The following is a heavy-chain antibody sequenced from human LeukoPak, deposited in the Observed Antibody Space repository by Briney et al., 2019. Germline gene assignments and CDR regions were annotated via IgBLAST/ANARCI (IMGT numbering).Heavy chain of an antibody. J-gene: IGHJ5*02. CDR1: GYTFTTYD. CDR2: MNPNSGNT. V-gene: IGHV1-8*03. D-gene: IGHD3-3*01. Sequence: GASVKVSCKASGYTFTTYDINWVRQATGQGLEWMGWMNPNSGNTGYAQKFQGRVTITRNTSISTAYMELSSLTSEDTAVYYCTRMYYDFWSDSTDRRKRFDPWGQGTLVTVSS. CDR3: TRMYYDFWSDSTDRRKRFDP.